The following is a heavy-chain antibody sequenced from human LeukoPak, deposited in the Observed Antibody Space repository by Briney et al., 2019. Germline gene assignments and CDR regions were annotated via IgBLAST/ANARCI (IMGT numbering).Heavy chain of an antibody. D-gene: IGHD6-6*01. CDR2: INPSGGST. V-gene: IGHV1-46*01. CDR1: GYTFTSYY. CDR3: ARGQSIRDAFDI. Sequence: VASVKVSCKASGYTFTSYYMHWVRQAPGQGLEWMVVINPSGGSTSYAQKFQGRVTMTRDTSTSTVYMELSSLRSEDTAVYYCARGQSIRDAFDIWGQGTMVTVSS. J-gene: IGHJ3*02.